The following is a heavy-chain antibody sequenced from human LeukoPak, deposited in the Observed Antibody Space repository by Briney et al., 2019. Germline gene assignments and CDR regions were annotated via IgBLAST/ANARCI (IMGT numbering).Heavy chain of an antibody. CDR3: AKGSLISCSGASCRLPMDV. CDR1: GFTFSNYA. Sequence: GGSLRLSCAASGFTFSNYAMNWVRRAPGKGLEWVSGISHTSDRIYYTASVKGRFTISRDNSKNTVYLQMNSLGGEDAAIYYCAKGSLISCSGASCRLPMDVWGKGTTVTVSS. D-gene: IGHD2-15*01. J-gene: IGHJ6*04. CDR2: ISHTSDRI. V-gene: IGHV3-23*01.